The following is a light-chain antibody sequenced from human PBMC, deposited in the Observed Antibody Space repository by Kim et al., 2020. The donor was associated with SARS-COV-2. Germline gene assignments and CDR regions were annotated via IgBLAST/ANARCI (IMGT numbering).Light chain of an antibody. CDR2: AAS. V-gene: IGKV1-39*01. CDR3: QQSYNTPYT. Sequence: DIQMTQSPSSLSASVGDRVTITCRASQRISGYLNWYQQKPGKAPNLLIYAASSLQSGVPSRFSGSGSGTDFTLTISSLQPEDFATYYCQQSYNTPYTFGQGTKLEI. J-gene: IGKJ2*01. CDR1: QRISGY.